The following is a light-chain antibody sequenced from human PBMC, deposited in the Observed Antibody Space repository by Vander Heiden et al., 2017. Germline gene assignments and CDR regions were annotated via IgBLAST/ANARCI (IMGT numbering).Light chain of an antibody. J-gene: IGKJ2*01. V-gene: IGKV3-15*01. Sequence: DIVMMPSPATLSVSPGERATLSCRASQSVSSNLAWYQQKPGQAPRLLIYGASTRATGIPARFSGSGSGTEFTLTISSLQSEDFAVYYCQQYKNWPVTFGQGTKLEIK. CDR2: GAS. CDR1: QSVSSN. CDR3: QQYKNWPVT.